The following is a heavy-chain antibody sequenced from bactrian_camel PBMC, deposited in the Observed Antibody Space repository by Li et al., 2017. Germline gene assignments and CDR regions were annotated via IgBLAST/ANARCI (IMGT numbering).Heavy chain of an antibody. J-gene: IGHJ4*01. CDR3: AVSCAYCPGGYCDPDY. D-gene: IGHD2*01. CDR2: INRDGVQ. CDR1: GFTYCTYD. Sequence: VQLVESGGGSVQAGGSLRLSCAASGFTYCTYDWGWYRQAPGKEREFVATINRDGVQKYTESVKERFTIFQDNDNDKNTLYLQMNSLKTDDTAVYYCAVSCAYCPGGYCDPDYYGQGTQVTVS. V-gene: IGHV3S53*01.